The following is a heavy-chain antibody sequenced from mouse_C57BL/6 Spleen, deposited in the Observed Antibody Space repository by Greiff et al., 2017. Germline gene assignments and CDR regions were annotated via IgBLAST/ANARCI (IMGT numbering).Heavy chain of an antibody. CDR1: GYSITSGYY. J-gene: IGHJ4*01. D-gene: IGHD2-3*01. CDR2: ISYDGSN. Sequence: ESGPGLVKPSQSLSLTCSVTGYSITSGYYWNWIRQFPGNKLEWMGYISYDGSNNYNPSLKNRISITRDTSKNQFFLKLNSVTTEDTATYYCARDYDGYHDYAMDYWGQGTSVTVSS. CDR3: ARDYDGYHDYAMDY. V-gene: IGHV3-6*01.